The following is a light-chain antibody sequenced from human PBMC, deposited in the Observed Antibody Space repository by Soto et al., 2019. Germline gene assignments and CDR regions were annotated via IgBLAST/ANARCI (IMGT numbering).Light chain of an antibody. CDR2: SNN. CDR3: AAWYDSRNGSYV. Sequence: QSVLTQPPSASVTPGQRVTISCSGSSSNIGSNTVNWYQQHPGTAPKHLIYSNNQRPSGVRDRFSGSKSGTSATLAISGLQSEDEAEYYCAAWYDSRNGSYVFGTGTKVTVL. V-gene: IGLV1-44*01. CDR1: SSNIGSNT. J-gene: IGLJ1*01.